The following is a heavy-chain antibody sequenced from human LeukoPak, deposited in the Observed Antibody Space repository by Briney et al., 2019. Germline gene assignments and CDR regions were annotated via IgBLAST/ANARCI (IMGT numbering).Heavy chain of an antibody. CDR1: GFTFSDSY. J-gene: IGHJ5*02. Sequence: GGSLRLSCAASGFTFSDSYMSWIRQAPGKGLEWVSYISSSGSAIYYADSVKGRFTIPRDNAKNSLYLQMNSLRAEDTAVYYCASDLTGTTNTWGQGTLVTVSS. D-gene: IGHD1-20*01. CDR2: ISSSGSAI. CDR3: ASDLTGTTNT. V-gene: IGHV3-11*04.